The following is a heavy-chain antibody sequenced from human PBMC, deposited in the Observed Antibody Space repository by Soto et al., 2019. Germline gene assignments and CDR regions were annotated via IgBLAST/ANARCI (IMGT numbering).Heavy chain of an antibody. CDR2: ISGSGGRS. Sequence: EVQLLDSGGGLVQPGGSLRLSCAASGFTFSNYAMTWVRQGPGKGLEWVSGISGSGGRSYYADSVKGRFTIARDNSKSTLYLQMNSLRDEDTAVYYCGKAYFVWSSEQPYYFDYWGQGTLVTVSS. CDR3: GKAYFVWSSEQPYYFDY. D-gene: IGHD3-16*01. CDR1: GFTFSNYA. V-gene: IGHV3-23*01. J-gene: IGHJ4*02.